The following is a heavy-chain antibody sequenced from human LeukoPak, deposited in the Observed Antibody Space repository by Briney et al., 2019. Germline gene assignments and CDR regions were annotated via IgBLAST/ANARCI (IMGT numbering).Heavy chain of an antibody. J-gene: IGHJ5*02. CDR2: ISYSGST. CDR1: GGSISSSSFY. V-gene: IGHV4-39*07. CDR3: ARTNIVGATGWFDP. D-gene: IGHD1-26*01. Sequence: SETLSLTCTVSGGSISSSSFYWGWIRQPPGKGLEWIGSISYSGSTYYDPSLRSRVTISVDTSKNQFSLKLSSVTAADTAVYYCARTNIVGATGWFDPWGQGTLVTVSS.